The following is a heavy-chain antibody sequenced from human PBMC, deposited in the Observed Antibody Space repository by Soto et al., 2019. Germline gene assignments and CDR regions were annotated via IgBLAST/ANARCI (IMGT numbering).Heavy chain of an antibody. CDR2: ISSTSGYV. CDR1: GSTFSYFT. J-gene: IGHJ4*02. CDR3: VREIVGASHYFDY. V-gene: IGHV3-21*01. D-gene: IGHD1-26*01. Sequence: GSLRPSCAASGSTFSYFTMNWVRQAPGRGLECVSSISSTSGYVYYADSVKGRFTISRDNAKDSMYLEMNSLRAEDTAMYHCVREIVGASHYFDYWGQGTPVTVSS.